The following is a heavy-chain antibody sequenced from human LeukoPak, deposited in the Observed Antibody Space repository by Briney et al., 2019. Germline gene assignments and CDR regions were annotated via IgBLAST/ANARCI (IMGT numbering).Heavy chain of an antibody. Sequence: SETLSLTCAVYGGSFSGYYWSWIRQPPGKGLEWIGYIYYSGSTNYNPSLKSRVTISVDTSKNQFSLKLSSVTAADTAVYYCARRTVRGVIDYWGQGTLVTVSS. V-gene: IGHV4-59*01. CDR1: GGSFSGYY. CDR3: ARRTVRGVIDY. J-gene: IGHJ4*02. D-gene: IGHD3-10*01. CDR2: IYYSGST.